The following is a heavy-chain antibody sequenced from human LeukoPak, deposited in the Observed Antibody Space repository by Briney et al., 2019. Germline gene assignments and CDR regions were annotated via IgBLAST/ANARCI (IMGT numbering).Heavy chain of an antibody. CDR2: IRISSRLT. J-gene: IGHJ4*02. CDR3: ARDRLAMVQNPPFDH. V-gene: IGHV3-21*01. D-gene: IGHD2-8*01. Sequence: GGSLRLSCVPSGFTFSSSSMDWVRQSPGKGRGWVSSIRISSRLTFYTDSVKGRFTSSRDNAKNSLFLQRNRPKVEDTAVYYYARDRLAMVQNPPFDHWGQGTLVTVSS. CDR1: GFTFSSSS.